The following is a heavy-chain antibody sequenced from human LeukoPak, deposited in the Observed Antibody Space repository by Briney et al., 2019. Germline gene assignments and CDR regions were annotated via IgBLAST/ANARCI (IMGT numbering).Heavy chain of an antibody. D-gene: IGHD1-26*01. J-gene: IGHJ3*02. Sequence: GGSLRLSCAASGFTFSSYWMTWVRQAPGKGLEWVSVIYSDGSTYYADSVKGRFTISRDNSKNTLYLQMNSLRAEDTAVYYCAKSGSDGAFDIWGQGTMVTVSS. V-gene: IGHV3-53*01. CDR1: GFTFSSYW. CDR3: AKSGSDGAFDI. CDR2: IYSDGST.